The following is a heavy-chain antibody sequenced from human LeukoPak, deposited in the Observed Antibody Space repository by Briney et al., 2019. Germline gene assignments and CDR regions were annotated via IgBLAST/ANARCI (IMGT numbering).Heavy chain of an antibody. V-gene: IGHV4-34*01. Sequence: PSETLSLTCAVYGGSFSGYYWSWIRQPPGKGLEWIGEINHSGSTNYSPSLKSRVTISVDTSKNQFSLKLSSVTAADTAVYYCARPITIAVAGVRAFDIWGQGTMVTVSS. CDR3: ARPITIAVAGVRAFDI. J-gene: IGHJ3*02. CDR1: GGSFSGYY. D-gene: IGHD6-19*01. CDR2: INHSGST.